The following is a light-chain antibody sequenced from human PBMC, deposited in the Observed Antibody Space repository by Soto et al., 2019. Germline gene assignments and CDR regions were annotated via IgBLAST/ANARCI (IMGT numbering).Light chain of an antibody. J-gene: IGLJ2*01. CDR3: ASYGRGNRLL. CDR2: EVN. CDR1: NSDIGGYNY. Sequence: QSALTQPPSASGSLGQSVSISCTGTNSDIGGYNYVSWYQQHPGKAPKVLIYEVNKRPSGVPDRFSGSKSGNTASLTVSGLQAADEGDYFCASYGRGNRLLFGGGTKVTVL. V-gene: IGLV2-8*01.